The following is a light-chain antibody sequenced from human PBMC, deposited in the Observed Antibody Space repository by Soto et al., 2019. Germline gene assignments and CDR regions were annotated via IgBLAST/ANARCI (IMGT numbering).Light chain of an antibody. CDR2: DAS. CDR3: QQYLSLPIT. V-gene: IGKV1-33*01. CDR1: QDIDNF. Sequence: DIQLTQSPSSLSSSLGDRVTITCQASQDIDNFLNWYQHKPGAAPKLLIYDASTLAPGVPSRFSGTASGAGFTFTISRLQPEDIATYYCQQYLSLPITFGPGTRLEI. J-gene: IGKJ5*01.